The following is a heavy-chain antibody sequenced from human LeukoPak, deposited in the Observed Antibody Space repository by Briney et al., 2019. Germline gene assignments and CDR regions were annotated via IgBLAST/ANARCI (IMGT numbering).Heavy chain of an antibody. J-gene: IGHJ4*02. Sequence: GGSLRLSCVASGFTFTNYSMNWVRQAPGKGLEWVSYISSSSSTIVYADSVKGRFTISRDNAKNSLYLRMSSLRAEDTAVYYCATLVYWGQGTLVTVSS. CDR3: ATLVY. CDR2: ISSSSSTI. CDR1: GFTFTNYS. D-gene: IGHD3-16*01. V-gene: IGHV3-48*01.